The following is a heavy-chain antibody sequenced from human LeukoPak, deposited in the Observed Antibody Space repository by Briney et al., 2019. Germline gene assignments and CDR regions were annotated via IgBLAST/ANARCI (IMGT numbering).Heavy chain of an antibody. CDR3: ARGGSSSYFDY. D-gene: IGHD6-13*01. V-gene: IGHV3-23*01. Sequence: GGSLRLSCAASGFTFTSYAMNWVRQAPGKGLEWVSTISGSGVSTYYADSVKGRFTISRDNSKNMLYLQMNSLRAEDTAVYYCARGGSSSYFDYWGQGTLVTVSS. CDR2: ISGSGVST. J-gene: IGHJ4*02. CDR1: GFTFTSYA.